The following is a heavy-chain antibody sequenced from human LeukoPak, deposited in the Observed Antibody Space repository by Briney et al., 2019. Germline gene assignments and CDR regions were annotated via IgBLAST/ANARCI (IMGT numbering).Heavy chain of an antibody. CDR2: IWYDGSNK. Sequence: GGSLRLSCAASGFTFSSYGMQWVRQAPGKGLEWVAVIWYDGSNKYYADSVKGRFTISRDNSKNTLYLQMNSLRAEDTAVYYCARDQYCSSTSCYLDYWGQGTLVTVSS. CDR1: GFTFSSYG. CDR3: ARDQYCSSTSCYLDY. J-gene: IGHJ4*02. V-gene: IGHV3-33*01. D-gene: IGHD2-2*01.